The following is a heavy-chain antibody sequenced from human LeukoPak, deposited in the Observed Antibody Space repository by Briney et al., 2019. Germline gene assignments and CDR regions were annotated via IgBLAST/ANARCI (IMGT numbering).Heavy chain of an antibody. V-gene: IGHV4-34*01. Sequence: SETLSLTCAVYGGSFSGYYWNWIRQPPGKGLEWIGEVTDSGDANYSPSLKRRVTMSTDTSKRRFSLKLTSVTAADTAVYYCARGSMVAATGVDYWGQGTLVTVSS. CDR2: VTDSGDA. D-gene: IGHD2-15*01. J-gene: IGHJ4*02. CDR3: ARGSMVAATGVDY. CDR1: GGSFSGYY.